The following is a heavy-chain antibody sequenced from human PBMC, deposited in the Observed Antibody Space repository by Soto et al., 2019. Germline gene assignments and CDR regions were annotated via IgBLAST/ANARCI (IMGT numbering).Heavy chain of an antibody. Sequence: EVQLLESGGGLVQPGGSLRLSCAASGFTFSSYAMRWVRQAPVKGLEWVSAISGSGDSTYYADSVKGRFTISRDNSKNTLYLPVNSLRAEDTAVYYCARRGSGSYYDYWGQGTLVTVSS. V-gene: IGHV3-23*01. CDR3: ARRGSGSYYDY. D-gene: IGHD1-26*01. J-gene: IGHJ4*02. CDR1: GFTFSSYA. CDR2: ISGSGDST.